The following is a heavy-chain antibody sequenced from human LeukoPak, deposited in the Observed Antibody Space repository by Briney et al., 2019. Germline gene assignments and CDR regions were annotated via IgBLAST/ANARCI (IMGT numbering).Heavy chain of an antibody. J-gene: IGHJ4*02. CDR3: ARASKESYYYDSSGYYLDY. D-gene: IGHD3-22*01. V-gene: IGHV1-69*13. CDR2: IIPIFGTA. Sequence: ASVKVSCKASGGTFSSYAISWVRQAPGQGLEWMGGIIPIFGTANYAQKFQGRVTITADESTSTAYMELSSLRSEDTAVYYCARASKESYYYDSSGYYLDYWGQGTLVTVSS. CDR1: GGTFSSYA.